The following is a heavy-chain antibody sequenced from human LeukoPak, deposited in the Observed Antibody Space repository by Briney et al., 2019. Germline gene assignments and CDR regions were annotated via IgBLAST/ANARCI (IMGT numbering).Heavy chain of an antibody. V-gene: IGHV3-73*01. CDR2: IRSKANSYAT. D-gene: IGHD1-1*01. CDR3: TSGLSVRRSNNTPVDY. J-gene: IGHJ4*02. CDR1: GFTFSGSA. Sequence: AGGSLRLSCTASGFTFSGSAMHWVRQASGKGREWVGRIRSKANSYATVYAASVKGRFTISRDDSKNTAYLQMNSLKTEDTAVYYCTSGLSVRRSNNTPVDYWGQGTLVTVSS.